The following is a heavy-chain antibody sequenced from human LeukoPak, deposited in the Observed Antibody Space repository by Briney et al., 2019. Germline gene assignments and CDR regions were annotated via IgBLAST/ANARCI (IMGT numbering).Heavy chain of an antibody. D-gene: IGHD2-15*01. CDR2: IGTAGDT. Sequence: GGSLRLSCAASGFTFSSYDMHWVRQATGKGLEWVSAIGTAGDTYYPGSVKGRFTISRENAKNSLYLQMNSLRAGDTAVYYCARTPRYCSGGVCVWFDPWGQGTLVTVSS. CDR3: ARTPRYCSGGVCVWFDP. CDR1: GFTFSSYD. V-gene: IGHV3-13*01. J-gene: IGHJ5*02.